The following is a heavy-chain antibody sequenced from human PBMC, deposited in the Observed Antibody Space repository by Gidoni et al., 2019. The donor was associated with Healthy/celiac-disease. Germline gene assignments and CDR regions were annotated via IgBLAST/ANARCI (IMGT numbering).Heavy chain of an antibody. CDR2: IWYDGSNK. CDR3: ARDSGDYYDSSGLDIDY. Sequence: QVQLVESGGGVVQPGRSLRLSSAASGFPFSSYGMHWVRQAPGKGLEWVAVIWYDGSNKYYADSVKGRFTISRDKSKNTLYLQMNSLRAEDTAVYYCARDSGDYYDSSGLDIDYWGQGTLVTVSS. CDR1: GFPFSSYG. J-gene: IGHJ4*02. V-gene: IGHV3-33*08. D-gene: IGHD3-22*01.